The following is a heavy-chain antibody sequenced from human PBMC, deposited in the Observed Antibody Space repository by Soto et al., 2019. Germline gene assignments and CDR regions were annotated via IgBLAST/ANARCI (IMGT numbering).Heavy chain of an antibody. CDR3: ASMIGDPVLTFDY. V-gene: IGHV4-59*01. Sequence: QVQLQESGPGLVKPSETLSLTCTVSGGSISSYYWSWIRQPPGKGLEWIGYIYYSGSTIYNPSLESRVTISVDTSKNQFSLKLTSVPAADTAVYYCASMIGDPVLTFDYWGQGTLVTVSS. CDR2: IYYSGST. J-gene: IGHJ4*02. D-gene: IGHD3-10*02. CDR1: GGSISSYY.